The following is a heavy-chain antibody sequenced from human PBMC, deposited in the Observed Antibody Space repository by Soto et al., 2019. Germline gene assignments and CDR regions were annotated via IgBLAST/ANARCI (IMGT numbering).Heavy chain of an antibody. D-gene: IGHD3-10*01. Sequence: GGSLRLSCAASGFTFSSYDMHWVRQATGKGLEWVSAIGTAGDTYYPGSVKGRFTISRENAKNSLYLQMNSLRAGDTAVYYCARANTMVRGATENYYYYYMDVWGKGTTVTVSS. CDR2: IGTAGDT. J-gene: IGHJ6*03. CDR3: ARANTMVRGATENYYYYYMDV. V-gene: IGHV3-13*01. CDR1: GFTFSSYD.